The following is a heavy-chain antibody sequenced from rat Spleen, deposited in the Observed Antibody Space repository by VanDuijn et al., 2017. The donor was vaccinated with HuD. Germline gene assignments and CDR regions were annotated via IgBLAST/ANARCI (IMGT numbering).Heavy chain of an antibody. V-gene: IGHV5-7*01. Sequence: EVQLVESGGGLVQPGRSLKLSCTASGFTFRNYHMAWVRQAPTKGLEWVATISYDGSSTYFRDSVKGRFTISRDNAKNTLYLQMDSLRSDDTATYYCATEELGRGYFDYWGQGVMVTVSS. CDR2: ISYDGSST. D-gene: IGHD4-3*01. CDR3: ATEELGRGYFDY. J-gene: IGHJ2*01. CDR1: GFTFRNYH.